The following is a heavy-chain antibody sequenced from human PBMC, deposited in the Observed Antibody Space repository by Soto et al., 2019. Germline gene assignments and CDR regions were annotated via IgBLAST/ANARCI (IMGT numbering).Heavy chain of an antibody. CDR3: ARARGYDALTGYPYCFDS. J-gene: IGHJ4*02. CDR1: GFTLSSDW. CDR2: IKQDGSKQ. Sequence: PAGPLSLSCTSSGFTLSSDWMCWVRLAPGQGLDWVANIKQDGSKQYYGDSVKGRLTISRDNAKNSLYLEMDSLRAEDTAAYYCARARGYDALTGYPYCFDSWGQSTLVTVSS. V-gene: IGHV3-7*04. D-gene: IGHD3-9*01.